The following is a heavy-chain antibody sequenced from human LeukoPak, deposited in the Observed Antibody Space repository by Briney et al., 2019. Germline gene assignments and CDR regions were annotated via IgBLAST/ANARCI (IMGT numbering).Heavy chain of an antibody. CDR2: IYYSGST. V-gene: IGHV4-59*08. Sequence: SETLSLTCTVSGGSISSYYWSWIRQPPGKGLEWIGYIYYSGSTNYNPSLKSRVTISVDTSKNQFSLKLSSVTAADTAVYYCARGPFSPDFRQYYFDYWGQGTLVTVSS. CDR3: ARGPFSPDFRQYYFDY. D-gene: IGHD3-3*01. CDR1: GGSISSYY. J-gene: IGHJ4*02.